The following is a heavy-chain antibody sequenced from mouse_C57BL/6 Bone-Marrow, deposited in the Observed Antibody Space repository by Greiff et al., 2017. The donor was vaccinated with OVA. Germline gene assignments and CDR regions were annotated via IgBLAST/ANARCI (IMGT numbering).Heavy chain of an antibody. CDR2: INPSSGYT. J-gene: IGHJ1*03. D-gene: IGHD1-1*01. Sequence: QVQLQQSGAELAKPGASVKLSCKASGYTFTSYWMHWVKQRPGQGLEWIGYINPSSGYTKYNQKFKDKATLTADKSSSPAYMQLSSLTYEDSAVYYCARHYGSSHWYFDVWGTGTTVTVSS. CDR1: GYTFTSYW. CDR3: ARHYGSSHWYFDV. V-gene: IGHV1-7*01.